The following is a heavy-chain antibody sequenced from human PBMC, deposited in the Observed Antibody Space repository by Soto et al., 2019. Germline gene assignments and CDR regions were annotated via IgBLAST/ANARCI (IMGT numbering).Heavy chain of an antibody. J-gene: IGHJ6*03. V-gene: IGHV1-18*01. CDR3: ARVGTEYYDFWSGNDKGMAA. CDR2: ISAYNGNT. Sequence: ASVKVSCKASGYTFTSYGISWVRQAPGQGLEWMGWISAYNGNTNYAQKLQGRVTMTTDTSTSTAYMELRSLRSDDTAVYYCARVGTEYYDFWSGNDKGMAAGAKGTTV. CDR1: GYTFTSYG. D-gene: IGHD3-3*01.